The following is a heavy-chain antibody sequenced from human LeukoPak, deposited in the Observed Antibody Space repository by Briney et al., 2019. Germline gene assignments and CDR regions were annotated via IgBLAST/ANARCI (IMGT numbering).Heavy chain of an antibody. CDR1: GGSISSYY. Sequence: PSETLSLTCTVSGGSISSYYWSWIRQPPGKGLEWIGYIYYSGSTNYNPSLKSRVTISVDTSKNQFSLKLTSVTAADTAVYYCARVSVVVTAFDIWGQGTMVTVSS. D-gene: IGHD2-15*01. J-gene: IGHJ3*02. CDR2: IYYSGST. V-gene: IGHV4-59*12. CDR3: ARVSVVVTAFDI.